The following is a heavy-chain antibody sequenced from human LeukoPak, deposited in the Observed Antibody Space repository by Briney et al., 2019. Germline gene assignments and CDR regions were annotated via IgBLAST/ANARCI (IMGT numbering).Heavy chain of an antibody. CDR1: GSHFFTYW. D-gene: IGHD3-10*01. CDR2: IYPDDSQT. J-gene: IGHJ4*02. CDR3: ARQFSEF. V-gene: IGHV5-51*01. Sequence: GESLKISCKASGSHFFTYWIGWVRQIPGKGLEWMAIIYPDDSQTRYSPSFEGQVTISADKSINTAYLRWSSLKASDTAIYYCARQFSEFWGQGTLVTVSS.